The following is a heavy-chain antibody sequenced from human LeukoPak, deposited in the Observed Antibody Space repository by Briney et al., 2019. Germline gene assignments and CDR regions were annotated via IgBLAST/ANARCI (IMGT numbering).Heavy chain of an antibody. CDR3: ARDVRGGSCFDY. D-gene: IGHD2-15*01. V-gene: IGHV3-21*01. Sequence: PGGSLRLSCAASGFTFSSYSMNWVRQAPGKGLEWVSSISSSSSYIYYADSVKGRFTISRDNAKNSLYLQMNSLRAEDTAVYYCARDVRGGSCFDYWGQGTLATVSS. CDR2: ISSSSSYI. J-gene: IGHJ4*02. CDR1: GFTFSSYS.